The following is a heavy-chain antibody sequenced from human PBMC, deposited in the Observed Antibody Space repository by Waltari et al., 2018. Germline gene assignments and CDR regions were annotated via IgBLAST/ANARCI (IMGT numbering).Heavy chain of an antibody. CDR1: GFTFANAW. D-gene: IGHD2-2*01. J-gene: IGHJ4*02. V-gene: IGHV3-15*01. Sequence: EVQLVESGGGLVKPGDSLRLSCVASGFTFANAWINWVRQAPGKWVEWVGRLKSKAEGGTTDYAAPVKGRFAISRDDSKDTAYLQMNSLKTEDTAMYFCTTEGGRTWPMYWGQGTLVTVSS. CDR2: LKSKAEGGTT. CDR3: TTEGGRTWPMY.